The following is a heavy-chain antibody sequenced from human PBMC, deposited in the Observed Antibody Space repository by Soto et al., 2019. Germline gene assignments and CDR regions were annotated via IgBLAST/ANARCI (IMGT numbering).Heavy chain of an antibody. CDR1: GYSFTSYG. Sequence: QVQLVQSAGEVKKPGASVKVSCKASGYSFTSYGISWVRRAPGQGLEWMGWISPYNGHTQFVERFQGRVTMTTDTSTKTAYMELRTLRSDDTAHYYCERDLTIVPATHPRLENYGMDVWGQGTTVSVSS. D-gene: IGHD2-2*01. J-gene: IGHJ6*02. CDR2: ISPYNGHT. V-gene: IGHV1-18*01. CDR3: ERDLTIVPATHPRLENYGMDV.